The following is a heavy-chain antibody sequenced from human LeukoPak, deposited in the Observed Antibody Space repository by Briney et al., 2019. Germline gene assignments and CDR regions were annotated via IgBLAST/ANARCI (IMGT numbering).Heavy chain of an antibody. CDR3: ARGHIAARVYGYYYGMDV. CDR2: INHSGST. J-gene: IGHJ6*02. CDR1: GGSFSGCY. V-gene: IGHV4-34*01. Sequence: SETLSLTCAVSGGSFSGCYWSWIRQPPGKGLEWIGEINHSGSTNYNPSLKSRVTISVDTSKNQFSLKLSSVTAADTAVYYCARGHIAARVYGYYYGMDVWGQGTTVTVSS. D-gene: IGHD6-13*01.